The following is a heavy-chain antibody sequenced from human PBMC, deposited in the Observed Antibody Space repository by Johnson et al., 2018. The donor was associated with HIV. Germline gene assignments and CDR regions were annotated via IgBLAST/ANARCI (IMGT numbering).Heavy chain of an antibody. CDR2: ISYDGSNK. J-gene: IGHJ3*02. CDR1: GFTFDDYG. CDR3: ARATYYDSRDDAFDI. D-gene: IGHD3-22*01. V-gene: IGHV3-30*03. Sequence: QMQLVESGGGVVRPGGSLRLSCAASGFTFDDYGMSWVRQAPGKGLEWVAVISYDGSNKYYADSVKGRFTISRDTSKNTLYLQMKSLRAEDTAVYYCARATYYDSRDDAFDIWGQGTMVTVSS.